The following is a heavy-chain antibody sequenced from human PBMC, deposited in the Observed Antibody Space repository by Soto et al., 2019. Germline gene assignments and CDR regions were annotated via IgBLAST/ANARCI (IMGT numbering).Heavy chain of an antibody. CDR1: GFSLSTSQVG. CDR3: AHLKTRGYYFDY. Sequence: QITLKEPGPTLVKPTQTLTLTCTFSGFSLSTSQVGVGWIRQPPGKALEWLAHVYWNDAKYYSLSLKTRLTITKDTSKNQVVLTMTNMDPVDTATYFCAHLKTRGYYFDYWGQGALVTVSS. CDR2: VYWNDAK. J-gene: IGHJ4*02. V-gene: IGHV2-5*01.